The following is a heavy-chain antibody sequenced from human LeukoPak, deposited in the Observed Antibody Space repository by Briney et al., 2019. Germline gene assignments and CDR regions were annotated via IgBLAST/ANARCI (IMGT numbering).Heavy chain of an antibody. D-gene: IGHD4-17*01. CDR3: ARDPDYGDYVNYFDY. CDR2: ISWNSGSI. CDR1: GFTFDDYA. J-gene: IGHJ4*02. Sequence: PCRSLRLSCAASGFTFDDYAMHWVRQAPGKGLEWVSGISWNSGSIDYADSVKGRFTISRDNAKNSLYLQMNSLRAEDTAVYYCARDPDYGDYVNYFDYWGQGTLVTVSS. V-gene: IGHV3-9*01.